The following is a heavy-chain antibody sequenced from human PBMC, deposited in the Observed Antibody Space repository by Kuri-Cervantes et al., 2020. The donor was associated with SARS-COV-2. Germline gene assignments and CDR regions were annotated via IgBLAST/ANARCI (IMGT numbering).Heavy chain of an antibody. CDR2: ISSSGSTI. CDR1: GFTFSDYY. J-gene: IGHJ4*02. V-gene: IGHV3-11*01. Sequence: GGTLRLTCAASGFTFSDYYMGWIRQAPGKGLEWVSYISSSGSTIYYADSVNGQFTISRDNANNSLYLQMNSLGAEDAAVYYCARPELVRGVDYWGQGTLVTVSS. CDR3: ARPELVRGVDY. D-gene: IGHD6-13*01.